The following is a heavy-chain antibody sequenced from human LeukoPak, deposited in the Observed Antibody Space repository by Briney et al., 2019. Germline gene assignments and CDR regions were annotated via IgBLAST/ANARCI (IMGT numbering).Heavy chain of an antibody. CDR1: GFTFSSYE. CDR2: ISSSGSTI. D-gene: IGHD1-26*01. CDR3: ARGDVLSGSYIFDY. J-gene: IGHJ4*02. V-gene: IGHV3-48*03. Sequence: GGSLRLSCAASGFTFSSYEMNWVRQAPGKGLEWVSYISSSGSTIYYADSVKGRFTISRDNAKNSLYLQMNSLRAEDTAVYYCARGDVLSGSYIFDYWGQGTLVTVSS.